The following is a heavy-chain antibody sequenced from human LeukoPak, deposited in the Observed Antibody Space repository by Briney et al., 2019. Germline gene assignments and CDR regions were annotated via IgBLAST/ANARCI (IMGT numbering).Heavy chain of an antibody. J-gene: IGHJ5*02. CDR1: GGSISSSSYY. Sequence: PSETLSLTCTVSGGSISSSSYYWGWIRQPPGKGLEWIGSIYYSGSTYYNPSLKSRVTISVDTSKNQFSLKLSSVTAADTAVYYCARQGEYSSSSYWLDPWGQGTLVTVSS. V-gene: IGHV4-39*01. CDR3: ARQGEYSSSSYWLDP. CDR2: IYYSGST. D-gene: IGHD6-6*01.